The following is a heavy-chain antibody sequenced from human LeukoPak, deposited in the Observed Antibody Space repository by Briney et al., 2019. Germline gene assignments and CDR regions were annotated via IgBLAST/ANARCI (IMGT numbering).Heavy chain of an antibody. Sequence: GSLRLSCAASGFTFSDYYMSWIRQPPGKGLEWIGEINHSGSTNYNPSLKSRVTISVDTSKNQFSLNLRSVTAADTAVYYCARGQEFTDYWGQGTLVTVSS. J-gene: IGHJ4*02. CDR2: INHSGST. V-gene: IGHV4-34*01. D-gene: IGHD2/OR15-2a*01. CDR1: GFTFSDYY. CDR3: ARGQEFTDY.